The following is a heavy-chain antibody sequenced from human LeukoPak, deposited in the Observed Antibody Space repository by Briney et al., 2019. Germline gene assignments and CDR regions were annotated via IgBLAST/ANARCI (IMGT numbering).Heavy chain of an antibody. CDR2: IKSKTDGGTT. V-gene: IGHV3-15*01. D-gene: IGHD2-2*01. CDR3: TTARDIVVVPAADAFDI. Sequence: PGGSLRLSCAASGFTFSNAWMSWVRQAPGKGLEWVGRIKSKTDGGTTDYAAPVKGRFTISRDDSKNTLYLQMSSLKTEDTAVYYCTTARDIVVVPAADAFDIWGQGTMVTVSS. CDR1: GFTFSNAW. J-gene: IGHJ3*02.